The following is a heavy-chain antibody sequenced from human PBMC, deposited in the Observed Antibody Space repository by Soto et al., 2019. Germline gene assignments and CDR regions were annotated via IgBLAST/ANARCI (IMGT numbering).Heavy chain of an antibody. Sequence: ACGFTFTTFGMPWVRPAPGKGVGWVAAMGYDGRNKYYADSVKGRFTIGSGNAMKTVYLQMNRLRAVETSVCSSARAQLGEIYGMEVWSEGTTVNGSS. CDR1: GFTFTTFG. D-gene: IGHD3-16*01. CDR2: MGYDGRNK. J-gene: IGHJ6*02. V-gene: IGHV3-33*01. CDR3: ARAQLGEIYGMEV.